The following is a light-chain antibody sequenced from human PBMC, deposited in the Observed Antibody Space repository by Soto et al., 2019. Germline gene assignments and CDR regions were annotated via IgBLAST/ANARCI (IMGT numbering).Light chain of an antibody. CDR1: NSDVGNYIY. CDR3: SSYTTSTTLV. V-gene: IGLV2-14*03. Sequence: QSALTQPASVSGSPGQSVTISCTGTNSDVGNYIYVSWYQQHPGKAPKLMIYDVSNRPSGVSTRFSGSKSGNTASLTLSGLQAEDEAHYYCSSYTTSTTLVFGGGTKLTVL. CDR2: DVS. J-gene: IGLJ2*01.